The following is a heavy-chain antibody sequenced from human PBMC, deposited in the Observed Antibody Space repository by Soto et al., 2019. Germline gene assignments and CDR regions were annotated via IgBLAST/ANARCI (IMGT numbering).Heavy chain of an antibody. CDR1: GGSMSRGDYY. Sequence: QVQLQESGPGLVKPSQTLSLTCTVSGGSMSRGDYYWSWIRQPPGKGLEWIGFIYHTGSTYYSPXLKRRVAISVDXSXTXXSRKLSSVTAADTAVYYCARDPLYDYGDFSHLFDIWGQGTMVTVSS. V-gene: IGHV4-30-4*01. CDR3: ARDPLYDYGDFSHLFDI. J-gene: IGHJ3*02. D-gene: IGHD4-17*01. CDR2: IYHTGST.